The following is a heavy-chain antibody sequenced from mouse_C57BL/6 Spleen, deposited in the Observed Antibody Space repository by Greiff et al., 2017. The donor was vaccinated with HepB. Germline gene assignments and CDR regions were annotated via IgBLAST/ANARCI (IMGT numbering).Heavy chain of an antibody. CDR1: GFSLSTFGMG. V-gene: IGHV8-8*01. CDR3: ARMTIYDGYLYYFDY. J-gene: IGHJ2*01. Sequence: QVTLKESGPGILQPSQTLSLTCSFSGFSLSTFGMGVGWIRQPSGKGLEWLAHIWWDDDKYYNPALKSRLTISKDTSKNQVFLKIANVDTADTATYYCARMTIYDGYLYYFDYWGQGTTLTVSS. CDR2: IWWDDDK. D-gene: IGHD2-3*01.